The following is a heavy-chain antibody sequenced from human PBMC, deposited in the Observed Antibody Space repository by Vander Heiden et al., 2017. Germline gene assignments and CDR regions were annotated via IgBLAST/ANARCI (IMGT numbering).Heavy chain of an antibody. CDR1: GSTFSDYY. Sequence: QVQLVESGGGLVKPGGSLRLPCAASGSTFSDYYMSWIRQAAGKGLEWVSYISSSGSTIYYADSVKGRFTISRDNAKNSLYLQMNSLRAEDTAVYYCARDDKAGNYGDYYYGMDVWGQGTTVTVSS. V-gene: IGHV3-11*01. CDR2: ISSSGSTI. J-gene: IGHJ6*02. CDR3: ARDDKAGNYGDYYYGMDV. D-gene: IGHD1-7*01.